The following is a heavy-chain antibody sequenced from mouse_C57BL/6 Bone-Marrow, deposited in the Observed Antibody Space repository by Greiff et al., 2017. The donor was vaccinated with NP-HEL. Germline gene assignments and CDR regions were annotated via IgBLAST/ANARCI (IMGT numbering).Heavy chain of an antibody. D-gene: IGHD1-1*01. CDR1: GFNIKDDY. CDR2: IDPENGDT. Sequence: VHVKQSGAELVRPGASVKLSCTASGFNIKDDYMHWVKQRPEQGLEWIGWIDPENGDTEYASKFQGKATITADTSSNTAYLQLSSLTSEDTAVYYCTPIYYYGSRDAMDYWGQGTSVTVSS. V-gene: IGHV14-4*01. J-gene: IGHJ4*01. CDR3: TPIYYYGSRDAMDY.